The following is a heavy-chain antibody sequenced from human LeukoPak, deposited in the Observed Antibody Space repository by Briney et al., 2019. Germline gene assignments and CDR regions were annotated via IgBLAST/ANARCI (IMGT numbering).Heavy chain of an antibody. CDR2: INPNSGGT. V-gene: IGHV1-2*02. CDR3: ARAPRITMVRGVILNWFDP. Sequence: ASVKVSCKASGYTFTGYYMHWVRQAPGQGLEWMGWINPNSGGTNYAQKFQGRVTMTRDTSISTAYMELSRLRPDDTAVYYCARAPRITMVRGVILNWFDPWGQGTLVTVSS. CDR1: GYTFTGYY. D-gene: IGHD3-10*01. J-gene: IGHJ5*02.